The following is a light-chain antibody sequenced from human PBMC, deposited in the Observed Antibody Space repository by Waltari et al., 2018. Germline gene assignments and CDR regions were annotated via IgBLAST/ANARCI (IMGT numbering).Light chain of an antibody. J-gene: IGLJ2*01. V-gene: IGLV1-51*01. CDR3: GTWDNTLSAV. Sequence: QSVLTQPPSVSAAPGQKVTISCPGSTSTIGNNYVSWYQQFPGAAPKVLIYGNDKRTTGIPDRFSGSKSGTLATLDITGLQTGDEADYYCGTWDNTLSAVFGGGTKVTVL. CDR2: GND. CDR1: TSTIGNNY.